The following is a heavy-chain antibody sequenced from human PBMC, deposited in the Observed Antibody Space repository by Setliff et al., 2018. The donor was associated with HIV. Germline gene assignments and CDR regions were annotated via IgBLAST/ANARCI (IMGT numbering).Heavy chain of an antibody. V-gene: IGHV4-61*01. CDR2: IYYSGST. CDR3: ARIFGDQGYYYGMGV. CDR1: GGSVSSGSYY. Sequence: SETLSLTCTVSGGSVSSGSYYWSWIRQPPGKGLEWIGYIYYSGSTKHNPSLKSRVTISLDTSKNQFSLKLSSVIAADTAVYYCARIFGDQGYYYGMGVWGQGTTVTVSS. J-gene: IGHJ6*02. D-gene: IGHD3-3*01.